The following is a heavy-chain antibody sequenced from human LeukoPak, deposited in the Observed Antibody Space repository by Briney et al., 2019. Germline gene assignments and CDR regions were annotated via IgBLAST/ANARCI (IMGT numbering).Heavy chain of an antibody. CDR2: IYYSGST. CDR3: ARGYITMVRGVIPTPQYYFDY. Sequence: SETLSLTCTVSGGSISSSSYYWGWIRQPPGKGLEWIGSIYYSGSTNYNPSLKSRVTISVDTSKNQFSLKLSSVTAADTAVYYCARGYITMVRGVIPTPQYYFDYWGQGTLVTVSS. J-gene: IGHJ4*02. D-gene: IGHD3-10*01. CDR1: GGSISSSSYY. V-gene: IGHV4-39*07.